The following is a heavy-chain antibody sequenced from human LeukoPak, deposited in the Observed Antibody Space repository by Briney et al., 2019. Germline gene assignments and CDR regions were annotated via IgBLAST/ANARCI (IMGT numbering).Heavy chain of an antibody. Sequence: SETLSLTCTVSGGSISSYYWSWIRQPPGKGLEWIGYIYYSGSTNYNPSLKSRVTISVDTSKNQFSLKLSSVTAADTAVYYCASTELGVGATTSDAFDIWGQGTMVTVSS. J-gene: IGHJ3*02. CDR2: IYYSGST. V-gene: IGHV4-59*01. D-gene: IGHD1-26*01. CDR1: GGSISSYY. CDR3: ASTELGVGATTSDAFDI.